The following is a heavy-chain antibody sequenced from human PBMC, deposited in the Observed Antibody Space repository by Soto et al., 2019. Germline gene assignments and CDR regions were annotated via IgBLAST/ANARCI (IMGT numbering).Heavy chain of an antibody. CDR1: GFTFSGDW. Sequence: EVQLVESGGGLVQPGGSLRLSCAASGFTFSGDWMHWVRQAAGKGLVWVSRINMDGSSTNYADSVKGRFTISRDNAKNTLYLQMNSLRVDDTAVYYCARGPRGLYHHDYWGQGAVVTVSS. J-gene: IGHJ4*02. CDR3: ARGPRGLYHHDY. V-gene: IGHV3-74*01. CDR2: INMDGSST. D-gene: IGHD2-2*01.